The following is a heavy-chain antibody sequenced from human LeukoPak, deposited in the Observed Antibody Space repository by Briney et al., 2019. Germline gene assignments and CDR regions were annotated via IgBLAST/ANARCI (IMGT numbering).Heavy chain of an antibody. CDR1: GFTFNNYA. CDR2: ISSSGSTI. CDR3: ARDGGYSSSWYPHGMDV. J-gene: IGHJ6*02. D-gene: IGHD6-13*01. V-gene: IGHV3-48*03. Sequence: PGGSLRLSCSASGFTFNNYAMNWVRQAPGKGLEWVSYISSSGSTIYYADSVKGRFTISRDNAKNSLYLQMNSLRAEDTAVYYCARDGGYSSSWYPHGMDVWGQGTTVTVSS.